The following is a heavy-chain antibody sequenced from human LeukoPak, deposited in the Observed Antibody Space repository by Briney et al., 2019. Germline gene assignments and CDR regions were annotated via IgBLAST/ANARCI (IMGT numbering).Heavy chain of an antibody. J-gene: IGHJ4*02. CDR3: VSFYETY. D-gene: IGHD2/OR15-2a*01. CDR1: GNYW. Sequence: GGSLRLSCAASGNYWIHWDRQAPGKGLVWVSHINSDGSWTSYADSVKGRFTISKDNAKNTVYLQMNSLRAEDTAVYYCVSFYETYWGRGTLVTVSS. V-gene: IGHV3-74*01. CDR2: INSDGSWT.